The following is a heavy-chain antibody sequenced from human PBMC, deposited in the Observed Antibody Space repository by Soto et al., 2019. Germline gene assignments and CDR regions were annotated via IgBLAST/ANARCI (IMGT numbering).Heavy chain of an antibody. CDR2: VYYSGST. Sequence: QVQLQESGPGLVKPSETLSLTCSVSGDSVSSGAYYWSWIRQPPGKGLEWIGYVYYSGSTSYNPSLQTGVTLSGATSKNPFSLKLTSVTPADTAIYYCARVKRSTSRLDPWGQGTLVTVSS. V-gene: IGHV4-61*08. D-gene: IGHD1-26*01. CDR1: GDSVSSGAYY. CDR3: ARVKRSTSRLDP. J-gene: IGHJ5*02.